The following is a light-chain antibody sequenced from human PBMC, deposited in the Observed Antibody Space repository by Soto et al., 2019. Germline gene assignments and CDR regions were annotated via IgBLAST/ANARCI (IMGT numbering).Light chain of an antibody. V-gene: IGKV3-20*01. CDR2: AAS. CDR1: QSVTSNY. CDR3: QQYGSSLTWT. J-gene: IGKJ1*01. Sequence: EVVLTQSPGTVSLSPGERATLSCRASQSVTSNYLAWYQQKPGQAPRLLIYAASSRATGIPDRFSGSGSGPAFSLTISRLEPEYFPVYYCQQYGSSLTWTFGQGTKVQI.